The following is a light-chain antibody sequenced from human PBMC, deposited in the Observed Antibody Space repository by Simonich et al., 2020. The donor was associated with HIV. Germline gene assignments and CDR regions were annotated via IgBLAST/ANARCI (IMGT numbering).Light chain of an antibody. CDR2: GAS. Sequence: EIVMTQSPATLSVSPGERATLSCRASQSVSSNLACFQQKPGQAPRLLIYGASSRATGIPDRFSGSGSGTDFTLTISRLEPEDFAVYYCQQYGSFTFGPGTKVDIK. V-gene: IGKV3-20*01. CDR3: QQYGSFT. J-gene: IGKJ3*01. CDR1: QSVSSN.